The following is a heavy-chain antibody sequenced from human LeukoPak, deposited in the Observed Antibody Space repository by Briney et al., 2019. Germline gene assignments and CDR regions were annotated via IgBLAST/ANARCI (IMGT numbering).Heavy chain of an antibody. V-gene: IGHV3-23*01. J-gene: IGHJ4*02. Sequence: GGSLRLSCAASGFTFSSYAMSWVRQAPGKGLEWVSAISGSGGSTYYADSVKCRFTISRDNSKNTLYLQMNSLRAEDTAVYYCAKDLYEFYDSSGYYPTPYDYWGQGTLVTVSS. CDR2: ISGSGGST. CDR3: AKDLYEFYDSSGYYPTPYDY. D-gene: IGHD3-22*01. CDR1: GFTFSSYA.